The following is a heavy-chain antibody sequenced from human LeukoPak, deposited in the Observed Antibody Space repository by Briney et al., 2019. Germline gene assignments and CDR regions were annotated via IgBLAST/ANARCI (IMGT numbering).Heavy chain of an antibody. Sequence: PGGSLRLSCAASGFTFSSYAMSWVRQAPGKGLEWVSAISGSGGSTYYADSVKGRFTISRDNSKNTLSLQVNSLGVEDTAVYYCAKHPYYYDSRALRGYFDYWGQGTLVTVSS. CDR1: GFTFSSYA. CDR3: AKHPYYYDSRALRGYFDY. CDR2: ISGSGGST. J-gene: IGHJ4*02. V-gene: IGHV3-23*01. D-gene: IGHD3-22*01.